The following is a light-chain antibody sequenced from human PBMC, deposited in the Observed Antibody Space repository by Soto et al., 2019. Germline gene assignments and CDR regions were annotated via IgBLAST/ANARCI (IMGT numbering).Light chain of an antibody. V-gene: IGKV4-1*01. CDR2: WAS. CDR1: QSVLYSSNNKNY. J-gene: IGKJ1*01. Sequence: DIVMTQSPDSLAVSLGERATINCKSSQSVLYSSNNKNYLAWYQQKPGQPPKLLIYWASTRESGVPDRSSGSWSGTDFTLTISSLQAEDVAVYYCQQYYSTPPTFGQGTKVEIK. CDR3: QQYYSTPPT.